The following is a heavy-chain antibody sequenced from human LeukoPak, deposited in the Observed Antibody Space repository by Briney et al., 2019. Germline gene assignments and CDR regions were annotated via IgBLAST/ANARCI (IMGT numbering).Heavy chain of an antibody. Sequence: GGSLRLSCAASGFTFSSRGMHWVRQAPGKGLEWVALIWYDGSNKYYVDSVKGRFTISRDNSKNTLYLQMDSLRAEDTAVYYCARAGIVGLYYYYMDVWGKGTTVTVSS. CDR3: ARAGIVGLYYYYMDV. V-gene: IGHV3-33*01. D-gene: IGHD2-21*01. CDR2: IWYDGSNK. CDR1: GFTFSSRG. J-gene: IGHJ6*03.